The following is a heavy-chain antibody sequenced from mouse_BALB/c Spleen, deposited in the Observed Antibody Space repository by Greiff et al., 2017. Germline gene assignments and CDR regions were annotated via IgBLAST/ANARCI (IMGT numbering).Heavy chain of an antibody. CDR1: GYTFTSYW. D-gene: IGHD2-4*01. CDR2: IDPSDSET. V-gene: IGHV1-69*02. Sequence: VQLQQPGAELVKPGAPVKLSCKASGYTFTSYWMNWVKQRPGRGLEWIGRIDPSDSETHYNQKFKDKATLTVDKSSSTAYIQLSSLTSEDSAVYYCARGRLPPAMDYWGQGTSVTVSS. CDR3: ARGRLPPAMDY. J-gene: IGHJ4*01.